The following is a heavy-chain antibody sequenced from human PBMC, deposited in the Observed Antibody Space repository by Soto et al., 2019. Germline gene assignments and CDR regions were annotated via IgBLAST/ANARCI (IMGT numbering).Heavy chain of an antibody. Sequence: QVQLVESGGGVVQPGRSLRLSCAASGFTFSSYGMHWVRQAPGKGLEWVAVISHDGSYKDYADSVKGRFTISRDNSKNTLYLQMNSLRAEDTAVFYCAKESVSGIRIFGPWGQGTLVTVSS. CDR2: ISHDGSYK. V-gene: IGHV3-30*18. D-gene: IGHD3-3*01. CDR3: AKESVSGIRIFGP. CDR1: GFTFSSYG. J-gene: IGHJ5*02.